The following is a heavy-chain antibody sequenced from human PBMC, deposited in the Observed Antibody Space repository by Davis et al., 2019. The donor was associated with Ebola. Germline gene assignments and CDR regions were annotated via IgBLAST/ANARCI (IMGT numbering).Heavy chain of an antibody. CDR1: GGSISSGSYY. Sequence: SETLSLTCTVSGGSISSGSYYWSWIRQPAGKGLEWIGHMYTSGSTNYNTSLKRRVTISADTSKNQFFLKLSSMTAEDTAVYYCARLLVRGWGYSEYWGQGILATVSS. J-gene: IGHJ4*02. D-gene: IGHD6-6*01. V-gene: IGHV4-61*09. CDR3: ARLLVRGWGYSEY. CDR2: MYTSGST.